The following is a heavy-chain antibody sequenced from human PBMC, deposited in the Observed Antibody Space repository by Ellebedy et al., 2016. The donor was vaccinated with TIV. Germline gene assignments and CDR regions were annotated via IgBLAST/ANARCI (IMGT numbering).Heavy chain of an antibody. CDR2: ISWNSGSI. J-gene: IGHJ6*02. Sequence: SLKISXAASGFTFDDYAMHWVRQAPGKGLEWVSGISWNSGSIGYADSVKGRFTISRDNSKNTLYLQMNSLRAEDTAVYYCAKEHATPDYVYHYYYYGMDVWGQGTTVTVSS. CDR3: AKEHATPDYVYHYYYYGMDV. V-gene: IGHV3-9*01. D-gene: IGHD4-17*01. CDR1: GFTFDDYA.